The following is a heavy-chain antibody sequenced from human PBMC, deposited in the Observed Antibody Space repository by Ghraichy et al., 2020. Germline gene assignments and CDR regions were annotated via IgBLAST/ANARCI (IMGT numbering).Heavy chain of an antibody. CDR2: INHSGST. D-gene: IGHD2-2*01. J-gene: IGHJ6*03. CDR1: GGSFSGYY. V-gene: IGHV4-34*01. Sequence: SQTLSLTCAVYGGSFSGYYWSWIRQPPGKGLEWIGEINHSGSTNYNPSLKSRVTISVDTSKNQFSLKLSSVTAADTAVYYCARNIPAAYRTYYYYYMDVWGKGTTVTVSS. CDR3: ARNIPAAYRTYYYYYMDV.